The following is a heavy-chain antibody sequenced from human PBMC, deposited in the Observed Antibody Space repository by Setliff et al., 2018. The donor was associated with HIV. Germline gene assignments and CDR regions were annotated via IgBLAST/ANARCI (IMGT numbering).Heavy chain of an antibody. CDR3: ARVPYGSAWFSGGHDAFDV. CDR2: ISGYNGNT. V-gene: IGHV1-18*01. CDR1: GYTFSSYG. J-gene: IGHJ3*01. D-gene: IGHD6-19*01. Sequence: WASVKVSCKASGYTFSSYGISWVRQAPGQGLEWMGWISGYNGNTKYVQKLQGRVTMTTDTSTRTVYMELRSLRHDDTAEYFCARVPYGSAWFSGGHDAFDVWGQGTMVTVSS.